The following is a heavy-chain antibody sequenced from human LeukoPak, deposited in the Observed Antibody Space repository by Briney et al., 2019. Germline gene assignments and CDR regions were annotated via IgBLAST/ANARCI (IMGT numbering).Heavy chain of an antibody. CDR1: GGSISSHY. J-gene: IGHJ4*02. V-gene: IGHV4-59*11. Sequence: SETLSLTCTVSGGSISSHYWSWIRQPPGKGLEWIGYIYYSGNTNYNSSLKSRVTISVDTSKYQFSLKLSSVTAADTAVYYCARGGNWNYDFDYWGQGTLVTVSS. CDR2: IYYSGNT. CDR3: ARGGNWNYDFDY. D-gene: IGHD1-7*01.